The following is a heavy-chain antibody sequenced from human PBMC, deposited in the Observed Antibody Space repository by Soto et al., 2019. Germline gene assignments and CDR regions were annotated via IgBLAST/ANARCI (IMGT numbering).Heavy chain of an antibody. J-gene: IGHJ4*02. CDR2: INSDGGST. CDR1: GFTFSTYW. CDR3: ARDAETAIAAAQDY. D-gene: IGHD6-25*01. V-gene: IGHV3-74*01. Sequence: PGGSLRLSCAASGFTFSTYWMHWVRQAPGKGLVWVSRINSDGGSTSYADSVKGRFTISRDNAKNTLYLQLNSLRAEDTAVYYCARDAETAIAAAQDYWGQGTLVTVSS.